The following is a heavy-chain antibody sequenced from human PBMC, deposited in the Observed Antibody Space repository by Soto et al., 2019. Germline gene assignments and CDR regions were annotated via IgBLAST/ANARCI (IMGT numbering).Heavy chain of an antibody. CDR2: IIPTFGTG. Sequence: QVLLVQSGPEVKKPGSSVKVSCKASGGNFNNYAINWVRQAPGKGLEWMGGIIPTFGTGNHAQKFQGRVTITADESTTTAYMELNSLRSDDTAIYYCARFAGTLVRGGRSSPYEMDVWGQGTTVIVSS. CDR3: ARFAGTLVRGGRSSPYEMDV. J-gene: IGHJ6*02. D-gene: IGHD3-10*01. V-gene: IGHV1-69*01. CDR1: GGNFNNYA.